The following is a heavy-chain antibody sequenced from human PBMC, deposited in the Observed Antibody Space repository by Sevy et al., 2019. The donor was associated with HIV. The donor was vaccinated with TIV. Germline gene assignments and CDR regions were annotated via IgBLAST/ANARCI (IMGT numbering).Heavy chain of an antibody. Sequence: GGSLRLSCAASGFTLSDYYMTWIRQVPGKGLEWLSYISSSGSTISYADSVKGRFTISRDNAKNSLYLQMNSLRAEDTAVYYCARARGYSGYDWGNWFDPWGQGTLVTVSS. CDR3: ARARGYSGYDWGNWFDP. CDR2: ISSSGSTI. CDR1: GFTLSDYY. V-gene: IGHV3-11*04. D-gene: IGHD5-12*01. J-gene: IGHJ5*02.